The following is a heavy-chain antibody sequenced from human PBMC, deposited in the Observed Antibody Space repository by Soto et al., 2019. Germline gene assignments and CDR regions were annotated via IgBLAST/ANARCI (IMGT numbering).Heavy chain of an antibody. V-gene: IGHV4-39*01. J-gene: IGHJ4*02. Sequence: QMQLQESGPGLVKPSETLSHTCTVSGGSISSSSYYWGWISQPPGQGLEWLGTIYSLGNTYYNPSLKSRVTISVDKSKSQLFLKLSFLTAPDTAVYYCARQIYDSSGYYYAYWGQGTLVTVSS. CDR1: GGSISSSSYY. CDR3: ARQIYDSSGYYYAY. D-gene: IGHD3-22*01. CDR2: IYSLGNT.